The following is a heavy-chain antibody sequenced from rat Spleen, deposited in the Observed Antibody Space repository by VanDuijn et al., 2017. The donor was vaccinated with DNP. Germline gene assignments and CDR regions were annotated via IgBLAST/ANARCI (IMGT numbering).Heavy chain of an antibody. J-gene: IGHJ3*01. V-gene: IGHV5-25*01. D-gene: IGHD1-10*01. CDR1: GFTFSDYY. Sequence: EVQLVESGGGLEQPGRSLKLSCAASGFTFSDYYMAWVRQAPAKGLEWVASISSDGVHAYYRGSVKGRFTISRDNAENTVYLQMDSLRSEDTATYYCATQGQLGITWFAYWGQGTLVTVSS. CDR3: ATQGQLGITWFAY. CDR2: ISSDGVHA.